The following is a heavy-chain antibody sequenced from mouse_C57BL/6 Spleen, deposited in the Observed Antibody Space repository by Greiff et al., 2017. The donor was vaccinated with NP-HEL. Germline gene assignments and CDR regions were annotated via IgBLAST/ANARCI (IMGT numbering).Heavy chain of an antibody. V-gene: IGHV1-61*01. D-gene: IGHD4-1*01. CDR3: ATLPGNYFDY. Sequence: QVQLQQPGAELVRPGSSVKLSCKASGYTFTSYWMDWVKQRPGQGLEWIGNIYPSDSETHYNQKFKDKATLTVDKSSSTAYMQLSSLTSEDSAVYYCATLPGNYFDYWGQGTTLTVSS. CDR2: IYPSDSET. CDR1: GYTFTSYW. J-gene: IGHJ2*01.